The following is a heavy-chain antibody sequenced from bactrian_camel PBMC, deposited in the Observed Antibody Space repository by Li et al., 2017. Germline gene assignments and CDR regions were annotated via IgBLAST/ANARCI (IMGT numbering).Heavy chain of an antibody. J-gene: IGHJ4*01. D-gene: IGHD5*01. Sequence: HVQLEESGGGSVRAGGALRLSCSASADALMYMAWIRQAPGQKREAAAAITTGGSSTMYHDSVKGRFTISRDDAKNTVYLQLNSLKTDDTAIYYCGRVNTGSWFGLGHVWGQGTQVTVS. CDR2: ITTGGSST. CDR1: ADALMY. V-gene: IGHV3S53*01. CDR3: GRVNTGSWFGLGHV.